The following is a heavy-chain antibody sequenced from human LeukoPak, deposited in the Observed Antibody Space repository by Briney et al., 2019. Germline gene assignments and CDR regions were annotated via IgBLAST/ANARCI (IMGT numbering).Heavy chain of an antibody. V-gene: IGHV3-23*01. CDR3: AKDGLRYCSSTSCPSPFDY. D-gene: IGHD2-2*01. CDR2: ISGSGGNT. Sequence: GGSLRLSCAASGFTFSSYAMSWVRQAPGKGLEWVSAISGSGGNTYYADSVKGRFTISRDNSKNTLYLQMNSLRAEDTAVYYCAKDGLRYCSSTSCPSPFDYWGQGTLVTVSS. CDR1: GFTFSSYA. J-gene: IGHJ4*02.